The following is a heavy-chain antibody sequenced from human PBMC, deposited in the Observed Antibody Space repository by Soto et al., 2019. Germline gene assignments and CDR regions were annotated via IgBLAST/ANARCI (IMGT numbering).Heavy chain of an antibody. V-gene: IGHV5-51*01. J-gene: IGHJ4*02. CDR1: GYSFTTNW. CDR2: IFPSDSDT. D-gene: IGHD1-26*01. Sequence: PGESLKISCKGSGYSFTTNWIGWVRQMPGKGLEWMGIIFPSDSDTRYSPSFQGQVTISADKSISTAYLQWSSLKASDTAIYYCARFGPYSGSYSYWGKGTLDTVSP. CDR3: ARFGPYSGSYSY.